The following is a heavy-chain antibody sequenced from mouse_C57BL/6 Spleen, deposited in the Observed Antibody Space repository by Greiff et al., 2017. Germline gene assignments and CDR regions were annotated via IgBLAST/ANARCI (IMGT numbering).Heavy chain of an antibody. D-gene: IGHD1-1*01. Sequence: VQLQQPGAELVKPGASVKLSCKASGYTFTSYWMHWVKQRPGQGLEWIGIIHPNSGSTNYNEKFKSKATLTVDKSSSTAYMQLSSLTSEDSAVYYCAREVIYYYGSSVAYWGQGTLVTVSA. CDR2: IHPNSGST. J-gene: IGHJ3*01. V-gene: IGHV1-64*01. CDR1: GYTFTSYW. CDR3: AREVIYYYGSSVAY.